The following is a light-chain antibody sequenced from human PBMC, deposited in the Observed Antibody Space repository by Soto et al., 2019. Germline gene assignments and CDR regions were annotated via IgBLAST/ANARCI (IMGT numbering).Light chain of an antibody. CDR1: TSDIGHYNY. CDR3: SSYRSTITV. CDR2: EVS. V-gene: IGLV2-14*01. Sequence: QSALTQPASVSGSPGQSVTISCTATTSDIGHYNYVSWYQQHPGKAPKLVIYEVSNRPLGVSSRYSGSKSGNTASLTISGLQAEDEAAYYCSSYRSTITVFGGVTKLTVL. J-gene: IGLJ3*02.